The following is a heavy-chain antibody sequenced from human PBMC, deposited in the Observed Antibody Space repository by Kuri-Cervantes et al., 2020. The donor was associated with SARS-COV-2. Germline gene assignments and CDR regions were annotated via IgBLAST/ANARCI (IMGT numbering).Heavy chain of an antibody. CDR1: GFTFSSYA. D-gene: IGHD3-16*01. Sequence: GESLKISCAASGFTFSSYAMSWVRQAPGKGLEWVSAISGSGGSTYYADSVKGRFTISRDNSKNTLYLQMNSLRAEDTAVYYCARDHGGLLGYWGQGTLVTVSS. J-gene: IGHJ4*02. V-gene: IGHV3-23*01. CDR2: ISGSGGST. CDR3: ARDHGGLLGY.